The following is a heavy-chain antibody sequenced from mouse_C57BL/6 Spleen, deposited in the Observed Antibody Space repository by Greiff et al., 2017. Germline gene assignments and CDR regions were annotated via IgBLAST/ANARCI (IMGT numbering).Heavy chain of an antibody. CDR1: GYTFTSYG. D-gene: IGHD1-1*01. CDR2: IYPRSGNT. V-gene: IGHV1-81*01. CDR3: ARSVTTVVATDGNYFDY. Sequence: QVQLQQSGAELARPGASVKLSCKASGYTFTSYGISWVKQRTGQGLEWIGEIYPRSGNTYYNEKFKGKATLTADKSSSTAYMELRSLTSEDSAVYFCARSVTTVVATDGNYFDYWGQGTTLTVSS. J-gene: IGHJ2*01.